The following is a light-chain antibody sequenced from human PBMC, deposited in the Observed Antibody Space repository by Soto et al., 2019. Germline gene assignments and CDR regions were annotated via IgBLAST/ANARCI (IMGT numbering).Light chain of an antibody. V-gene: IGLV3-1*01. CDR3: QAWDNSPHVV. Sequence: SYELTQPPSVSVSPGQTASITCSGDKLGDKYACWYQQKPGQSPVLVIYQDTKRPLGIPERFSGSNSGNTATLTISGTQAMDEADYYCQAWDNSPHVVFGGGTKLTVL. J-gene: IGLJ2*01. CDR2: QDT. CDR1: KLGDKY.